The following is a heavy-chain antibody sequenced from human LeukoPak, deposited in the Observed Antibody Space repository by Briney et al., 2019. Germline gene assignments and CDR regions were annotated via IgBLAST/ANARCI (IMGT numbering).Heavy chain of an antibody. Sequence: SETLSLTCAVYGGSFSGYYWSWIRQPPGKGLEWIGEINHSGSTNYNPSLKSRVTISVDTSKNQFSLKLSSVTAADTAVYYCARGLLLWFGELSRFDPRGQGTLVTVSS. J-gene: IGHJ5*02. D-gene: IGHD3-10*01. CDR1: GGSFSGYY. V-gene: IGHV4-34*01. CDR2: INHSGST. CDR3: ARGLLLWFGELSRFDP.